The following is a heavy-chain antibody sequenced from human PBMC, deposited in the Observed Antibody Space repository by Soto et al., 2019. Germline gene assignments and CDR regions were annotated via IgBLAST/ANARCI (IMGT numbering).Heavy chain of an antibody. CDR3: ARSTTVVTPSYYYYGIDV. D-gene: IGHD4-17*01. CDR1: GGTFSSYA. J-gene: IGHJ6*01. V-gene: IGHV1-69*01. CDR2: IIPIFGTA. Sequence: QVRLVQSGAELKKPGSSVKVSCKASGGTFSSYAISWVRQAPGQGLEWMGGIIPIFGTANYAQKFQGRVTITADESTSTAYMELSSLRSEDTAVYYCARSTTVVTPSYYYYGIDVWGQGTTVTVSS.